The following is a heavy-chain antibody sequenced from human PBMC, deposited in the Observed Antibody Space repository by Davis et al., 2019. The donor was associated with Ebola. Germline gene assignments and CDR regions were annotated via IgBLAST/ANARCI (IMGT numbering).Heavy chain of an antibody. CDR3: AGFEVVVATNEYFQH. D-gene: IGHD2-15*01. V-gene: IGHV4-59*01. J-gene: IGHJ1*01. CDR2: IYYSGNT. Sequence: PSETLSLTCTVSGGSISSYYWSWIRQPPGKGLEWIGNIYYSGNTNYNPSLKSRVTISIDTSKNQFSLKLSSVTAADTAVYYCAGFEVVVATNEYFQHWGQGTLVIVSS. CDR1: GGSISSYY.